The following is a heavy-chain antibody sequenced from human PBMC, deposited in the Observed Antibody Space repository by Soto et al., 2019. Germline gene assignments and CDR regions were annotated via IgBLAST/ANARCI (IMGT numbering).Heavy chain of an antibody. CDR3: AKGRNYDFWSGLATFDY. D-gene: IGHD3-3*01. CDR2: ISGSGGST. V-gene: IGHV3-23*01. CDR1: GFTFSSYA. Sequence: PGGSLRLSCAASGFTFSSYAMSWVRQAPGKGLEWVSAISGSGGSTYYADSVKGRFTISRDNSKNTLYLQMNSLRAEDTAVYYCAKGRNYDFWSGLATFDYWGQGTLVTVSS. J-gene: IGHJ4*02.